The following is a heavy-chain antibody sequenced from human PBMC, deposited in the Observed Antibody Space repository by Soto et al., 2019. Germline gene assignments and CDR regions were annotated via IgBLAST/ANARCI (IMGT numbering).Heavy chain of an antibody. D-gene: IGHD3-10*01. Sequence: QAQLVQSGAEVKKPGASVKVSCKASGYTFTGAYIHWVRQAPGQGLEWMGCINPNSGGTECAQKFQGRVTVTRDTSITTVYMEMNRLRSDDTGVYYCARDFTTRSYGVDVWGQGTAVTVSS. CDR2: INPNSGGT. V-gene: IGHV1-2*02. J-gene: IGHJ6*02. CDR3: ARDFTTRSYGVDV. CDR1: GYTFTGAY.